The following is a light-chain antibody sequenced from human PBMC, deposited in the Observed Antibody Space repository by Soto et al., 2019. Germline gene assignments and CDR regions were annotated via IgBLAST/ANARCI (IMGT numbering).Light chain of an antibody. Sequence: QSVLTQPPSASGTPGQTIAISCSGGSSNIGSHTVNWYQQLPGTAPRLLIYSNTQRPSGVPDRFSGSKSGTSASLAISGLQSAYDGDYYRAAWDDSLNGVVFGGGTKLTVL. CDR2: SNT. V-gene: IGLV1-44*01. J-gene: IGLJ2*01. CDR1: SSNIGSHT. CDR3: AAWDDSLNGVV.